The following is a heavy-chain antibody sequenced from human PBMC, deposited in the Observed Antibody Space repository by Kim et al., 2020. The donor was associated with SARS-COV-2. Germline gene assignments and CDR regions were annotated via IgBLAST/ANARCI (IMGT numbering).Heavy chain of an antibody. CDR3: AREGDYDILTGYYGVPLDY. D-gene: IGHD3-9*01. CDR2: IYTSGST. CDR1: GGSISSGSYY. J-gene: IGHJ4*02. V-gene: IGHV4-61*02. Sequence: SETLSLTCTVSGGSISSGSYYWSWIRQPAGKGLEWIGRIYTSGSTNYNPSLKSRVTISVDTSKNQFSLKLSSVTAADTAVYYCAREGDYDILTGYYGVPLDYWGQGTLVTVSS.